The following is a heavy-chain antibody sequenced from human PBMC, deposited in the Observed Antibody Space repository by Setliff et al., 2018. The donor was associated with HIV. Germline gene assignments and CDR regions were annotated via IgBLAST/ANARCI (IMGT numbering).Heavy chain of an antibody. J-gene: IGHJ3*02. CDR3: AISTSGVSGSYPAHSFDI. CDR2: INHSGST. CDR1: GGSFSGYY. V-gene: IGHV4-34*01. D-gene: IGHD3-10*01. Sequence: PSETLSLTCAVYGGSFSGYYWSWIRQPPGKGLEWIGEINHSGSTNYNPSLKSRVTISVDTSKNQLSLKLSSVTAADTAVYYCAISTSGVSGSYPAHSFDIWGQGTMVTVSS.